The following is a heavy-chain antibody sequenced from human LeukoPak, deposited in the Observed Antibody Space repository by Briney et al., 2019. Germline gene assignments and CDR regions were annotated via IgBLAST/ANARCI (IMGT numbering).Heavy chain of an antibody. Sequence: ASVKGSCKASGYTFTSYGISWVRQAPGQGLQWMGWISAYNGNTSYAQKFQGRVTMTRDMSTSTVYMELSSLRSEDTAVYYCARDLGGAVAGTGWFDPWGQGTLVTVSS. CDR1: GYTFTSYG. J-gene: IGHJ5*02. D-gene: IGHD6-19*01. CDR3: ARDLGGAVAGTGWFDP. V-gene: IGHV1-18*01. CDR2: ISAYNGNT.